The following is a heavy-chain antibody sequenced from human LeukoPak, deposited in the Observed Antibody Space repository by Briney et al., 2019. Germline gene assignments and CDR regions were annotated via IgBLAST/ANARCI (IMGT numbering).Heavy chain of an antibody. CDR2: IYYSGST. CDR1: GGSISSSSHY. J-gene: IGHJ4*02. V-gene: IGHV4-39*01. Sequence: SGPTLVKPSETLSLTCTVSGGSISSSSHYWGWIRQPPGKGLEWIGSIYYSGSTYYNPSLKSRVTISVDTSKNQFSLKLNSVTAADTAVYHCAGLVVGTATIDYWGQGTLVTVSS. D-gene: IGHD2-21*02. CDR3: AGLVVGTATIDY.